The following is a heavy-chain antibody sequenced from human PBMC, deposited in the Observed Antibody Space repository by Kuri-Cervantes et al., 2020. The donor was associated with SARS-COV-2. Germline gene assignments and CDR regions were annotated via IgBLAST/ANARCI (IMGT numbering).Heavy chain of an antibody. Sequence: GESLKISCAASGFIFNNYGIHWVRQAPGKGLEWVAFIRHDGSDKFYADSVKGRFTISRDNSKSTVYLQMSSLRPEDTAVYYCAKDWKVASRDNSPWYYLDYWGQGTLVTVSS. CDR2: IRHDGSDK. J-gene: IGHJ4*02. CDR1: GFIFNNYG. CDR3: AKDWKVASRDNSPWYYLDY. D-gene: IGHD6-13*01. V-gene: IGHV3-30*02.